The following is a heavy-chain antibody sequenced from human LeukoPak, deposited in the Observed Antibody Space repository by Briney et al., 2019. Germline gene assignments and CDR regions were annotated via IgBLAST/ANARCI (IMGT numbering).Heavy chain of an antibody. D-gene: IGHD3-10*02. CDR3: ARKTYYYVGMYYVDY. CDR2: ISAYNGNT. CDR1: GYTFTSYG. J-gene: IGHJ4*02. Sequence: GASVKLSCKASGYTFTSYGISWVRQAPGQGLEWMGWISAYNGNTNYAQKIQGRVTMTTDTSTSTAYMELRSLRSDDTAVYFCARKTYYYVGMYYVDYXXQGTXXTVS. V-gene: IGHV1-18*01.